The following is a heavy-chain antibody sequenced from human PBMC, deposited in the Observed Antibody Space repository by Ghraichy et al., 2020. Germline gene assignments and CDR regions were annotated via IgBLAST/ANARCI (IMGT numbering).Heavy chain of an antibody. CDR1: GFTFSDYY. Sequence: GGSLRLSCAASGFTFSDYYMSWIRQAPGKGLEWVSYISSSGSTIYYADSVKGRFTISRDNAKNSLYLQMNSLRAEDTAVYYCARARAYYDILNYYYYGMDVWGQGTTVTVSS. D-gene: IGHD3-9*01. V-gene: IGHV3-11*01. CDR3: ARARAYYDILNYYYYGMDV. J-gene: IGHJ6*02. CDR2: ISSSGSTI.